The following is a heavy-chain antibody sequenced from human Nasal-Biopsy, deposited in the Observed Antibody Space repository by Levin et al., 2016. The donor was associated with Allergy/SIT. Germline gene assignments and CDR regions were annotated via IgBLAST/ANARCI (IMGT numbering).Heavy chain of an antibody. Sequence: ASVKVSCKASGYDFTNYDINWLRQAPGQGLEWMGWMNPASGNTGFAQKFQGRVTMTRDFSMSTAYMELHRLRPEDTAVYYCASGKEYCTITGARCYYSDYWGPGTLVTVAS. CDR3: ASGKEYCTITGARCYYSDY. J-gene: IGHJ4*02. V-gene: IGHV1-8*01. D-gene: IGHD2-8*01. CDR1: GYDFTNYD. CDR2: MNPASGNT.